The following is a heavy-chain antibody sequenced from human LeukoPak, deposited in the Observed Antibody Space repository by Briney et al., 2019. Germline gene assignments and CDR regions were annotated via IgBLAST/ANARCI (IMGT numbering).Heavy chain of an antibody. CDR1: GYSFPTYW. Sequence: GESLKISCKGSGYSFPTYWIGWVRQMPGKGLEWMGIIYPGDSETRYSPSFQGQVTISADKSISTAYLQWSRLKASDTAMHYCARKSRADYWGQGTPVTVSS. J-gene: IGHJ4*02. CDR3: ARKSRADY. CDR2: IYPGDSET. V-gene: IGHV5-51*01.